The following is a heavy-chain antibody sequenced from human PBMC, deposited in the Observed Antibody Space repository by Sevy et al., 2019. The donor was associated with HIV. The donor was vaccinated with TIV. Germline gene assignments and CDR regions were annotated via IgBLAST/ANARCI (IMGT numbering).Heavy chain of an antibody. J-gene: IGHJ4*02. CDR1: GFNFDSYW. CDR2: INLDATAN. Sequence: GESLKISCVASGFNFDSYWMLWVRQAPGKGLEWVANINLDATANFYADSVRGRFIISRDNVRNSVSLQMNILRVEDTALYYCVRAIATVDSFWGQGALVTVSS. V-gene: IGHV3-7*01. D-gene: IGHD6-25*01. CDR3: VRAIATVDSF.